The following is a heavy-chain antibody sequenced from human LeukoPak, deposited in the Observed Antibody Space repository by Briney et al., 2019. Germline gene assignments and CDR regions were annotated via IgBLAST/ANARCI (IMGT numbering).Heavy chain of an antibody. V-gene: IGHV3-30-3*01. J-gene: IGHJ4*02. D-gene: IGHD2-15*01. CDR2: ISYDGSNK. CDR3: ARDRIAGFDY. CDR1: GFTFSSYA. Sequence: GGSLRLSCAASGFTFSSYAMHWVRQAPGKGLEWVAVISYDGSNKYYADSVKGRFTISRDNSKNTLYLQMNSLRAEDTAVCYCARDRIAGFDYWGQGTLVTVSS.